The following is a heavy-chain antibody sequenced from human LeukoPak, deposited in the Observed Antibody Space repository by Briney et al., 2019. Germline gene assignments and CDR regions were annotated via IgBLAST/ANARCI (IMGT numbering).Heavy chain of an antibody. J-gene: IGHJ4*02. CDR1: GFTFGIYA. D-gene: IGHD3-3*01. V-gene: IGHV3-23*01. CDR2: ISARDGST. Sequence: GGSLRLSCAASGFTFGIYAMSWVRQAPGQGLDWVSAISARDGSTYYADSVKGRFTISRDNSKNTLYLQMNSLRAEDTAVYYCAKVPYYDFWSGHFDYWGQGTLVTVSS. CDR3: AKVPYYDFWSGHFDY.